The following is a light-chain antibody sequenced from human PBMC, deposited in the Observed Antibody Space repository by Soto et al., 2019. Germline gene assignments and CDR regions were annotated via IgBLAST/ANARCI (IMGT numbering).Light chain of an antibody. CDR1: QSVLYSPTNNNY. Sequence: IVMTQSPDSLALSLGERATINCKSSQSVLYSPTNNNYLAWYQQKPGQPPKLLIYWASTRESGVPDRFSGSGSGTDFTLTISTLQAEDVAVYYCQQHYTTPITFGGGTKVEIK. CDR3: QQHYTTPIT. CDR2: WAS. V-gene: IGKV4-1*01. J-gene: IGKJ4*01.